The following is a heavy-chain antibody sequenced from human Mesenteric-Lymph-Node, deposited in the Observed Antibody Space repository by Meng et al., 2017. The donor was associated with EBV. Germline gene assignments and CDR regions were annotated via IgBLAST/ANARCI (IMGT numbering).Heavy chain of an antibody. D-gene: IGHD4-23*01. V-gene: IGHV1-8*01. J-gene: IGHJ4*02. CDR3: VRAFYGGNSDF. Sequence: QEQLVQAGAEVKKPGASVKVSCKASGYTFINYDINWVRQAPGRRLEWMGWMNPNSGNTAYAQKFQGRVSMTRSTSITTAYMELTGLRSDDTAVYYCVRAFYGGNSDFWGQGTLVTVSS. CDR2: MNPNSGNT. CDR1: GYTFINYD.